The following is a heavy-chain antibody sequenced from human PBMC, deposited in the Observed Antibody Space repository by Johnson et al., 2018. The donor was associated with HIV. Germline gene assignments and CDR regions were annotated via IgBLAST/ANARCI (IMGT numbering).Heavy chain of an antibody. CDR3: AIGYNDAFDI. CDR2: IGFDGSEK. V-gene: IGHV3-30*04. J-gene: IGHJ3*02. D-gene: IGHD5-24*01. Sequence: QMLLVESGGGVVQPGRSLRLSCAASGFIFSSYAIHWVRQAPGKGLQWVAVIGFDGSEKYYVDSVKGRFTISRDNAKNSLYLQMNSLRAEDTAVYYCAIGYNDAFDIWGQGTMVTVSS. CDR1: GFIFSSYA.